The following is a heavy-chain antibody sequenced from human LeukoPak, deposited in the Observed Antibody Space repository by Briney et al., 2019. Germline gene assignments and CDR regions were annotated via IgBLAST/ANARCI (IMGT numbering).Heavy chain of an antibody. CDR2: INPISGAT. Sequence: GASVKVSRKTSGYTFTRYYMQWVRQAPGHGLEWMGIINPISGATDYAQKFQGRVTMTRDTSTSTVYMELSSLRSEDTAMYYCARLPYRDGVAQDYWGQGTLVTVSP. J-gene: IGHJ4*02. CDR3: ARLPYRDGVAQDY. D-gene: IGHD3-16*02. CDR1: GYTFTRYY. V-gene: IGHV1-46*01.